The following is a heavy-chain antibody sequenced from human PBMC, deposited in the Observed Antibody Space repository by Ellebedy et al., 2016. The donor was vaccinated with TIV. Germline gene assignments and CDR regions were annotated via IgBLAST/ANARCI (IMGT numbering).Heavy chain of an antibody. D-gene: IGHD2-15*01. CDR3: ARQVVAATGYYYYGMDV. CDR1: GGSISSGGYY. Sequence: MPSETLSLTCTVSGGSISSGGYYWSWIRQHPGKGLEWIGYIYYIWITYSNPSLKSRVTISVDTSKNQFSLNLTSVTAADTAVYYCARQVVAATGYYYYGMDVWGQGTTVTVSS. V-gene: IGHV4-31*03. J-gene: IGHJ6*02. CDR2: IYYIWIT.